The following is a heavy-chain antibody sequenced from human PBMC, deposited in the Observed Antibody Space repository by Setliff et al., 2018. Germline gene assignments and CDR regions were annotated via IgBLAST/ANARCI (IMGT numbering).Heavy chain of an antibody. CDR1: GASISTHY. CDR3: ARAHTWSLPNDNSGYPGWFDP. CDR2: TYYIGAT. Sequence: PSETLSLTCTVSGASISTHYWSWIRQPPGKGLEWIGHTYYIGATNYNPSLKGRVTISVDTSKNPVSLKMNFVTAADTAVYYCARAHTWSLPNDNSGYPGWFDPWGQGTLVTVSS. D-gene: IGHD3-22*01. J-gene: IGHJ5*02. V-gene: IGHV4-59*11.